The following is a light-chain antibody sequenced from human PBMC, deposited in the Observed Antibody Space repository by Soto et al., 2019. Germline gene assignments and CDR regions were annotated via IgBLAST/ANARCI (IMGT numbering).Light chain of an antibody. CDR3: SSWDDNLDAVV. J-gene: IGLJ1*01. Sequence: QSALTQPPSASGTPGQRVTISCSGSSSNIGSNTVNWFQQLPGTAPKLLIYTNDQRPSGVPDRFSGSRSGTSASLAISGLQFEDEADYHCSSWDDNLDAVVFGAGTKFTV. V-gene: IGLV1-44*01. CDR2: TND. CDR1: SSNIGSNT.